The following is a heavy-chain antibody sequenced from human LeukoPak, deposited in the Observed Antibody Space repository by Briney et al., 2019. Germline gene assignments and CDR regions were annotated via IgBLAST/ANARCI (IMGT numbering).Heavy chain of an antibody. CDR1: GFTFSSHW. D-gene: IGHD5-24*01. CDR3: ARAGEGLQAYGFDL. V-gene: IGHV3-74*01. Sequence: GGSLRLSCAASGFTFSSHWMHWVRQAPGKGLVWVSRINRDGSGTGYADSVKGRFTISRDNAKSTLYLEMNNLRGEDTAVYLCARAGEGLQAYGFDLWGQGTMLAVSS. J-gene: IGHJ3*01. CDR2: INRDGSGT.